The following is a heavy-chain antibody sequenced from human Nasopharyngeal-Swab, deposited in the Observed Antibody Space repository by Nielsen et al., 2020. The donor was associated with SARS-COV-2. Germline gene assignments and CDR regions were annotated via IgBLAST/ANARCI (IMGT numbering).Heavy chain of an antibody. CDR3: ARRGNSYGGNWFDS. J-gene: IGHJ5*01. CDR2: IFYSGST. Sequence: SETLSLTCTVPGGSISGYYWSWIRQPPGKGLEWIGHIFYSGSTTYNPSLRSRVTLSVDTSKNQFSLRLGPVTAADTAVYFCARRGNSYGGNWFDSWGLGSLVVVSS. V-gene: IGHV4-59*01. CDR1: GGSISGYY. D-gene: IGHD2/OR15-2a*01.